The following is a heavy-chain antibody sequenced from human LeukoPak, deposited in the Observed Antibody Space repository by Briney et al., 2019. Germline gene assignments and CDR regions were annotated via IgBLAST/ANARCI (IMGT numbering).Heavy chain of an antibody. CDR2: ISSSGSTI. Sequence: GGSLRLSCAASGFTFSSYEMNWVRQAPGKGLEWVSYISSSGSTIYYADSVKGRFTISRDNAKNSLYLQMNSLRAEDTAVYYRARGNWLATDYWGQGTLVTVSS. CDR3: ARGNWLATDY. CDR1: GFTFSSYE. V-gene: IGHV3-48*03. D-gene: IGHD3-9*01. J-gene: IGHJ4*02.